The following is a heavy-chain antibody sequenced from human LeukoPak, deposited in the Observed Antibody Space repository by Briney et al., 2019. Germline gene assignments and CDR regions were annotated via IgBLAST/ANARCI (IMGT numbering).Heavy chain of an antibody. CDR2: INGGGGSP. D-gene: IGHD3-10*01. J-gene: IGHJ6*02. CDR3: ARDYYGSGRLTYGMDV. V-gene: IGHV3-23*01. CDR1: GFTFSSYG. Sequence: GGSLRLSCAASGFTFSSYGMSWVRQAPGKGLEWVSGINGGGGSPYYGDSAKGRFTISRDNSKNTLYLQMNSLRSEDTAVYYCARDYYGSGRLTYGMDVWGQGTTVTVSS.